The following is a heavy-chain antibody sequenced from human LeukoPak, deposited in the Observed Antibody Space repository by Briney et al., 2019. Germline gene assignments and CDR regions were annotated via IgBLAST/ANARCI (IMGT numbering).Heavy chain of an antibody. V-gene: IGHV3-30*18. D-gene: IGHD5-24*01. Sequence: GKSLRLSCEASGFTFRSYAMHWVRQAPGKGLEWMAAISFDGGSDSYADAVRGRFTISRDNAKTSVFLQMNSLRVEDTAVYYCTKTDGRNYFFPHWGQGTLVTVSS. J-gene: IGHJ1*01. CDR2: ISFDGGSD. CDR3: TKTDGRNYFFPH. CDR1: GFTFRSYA.